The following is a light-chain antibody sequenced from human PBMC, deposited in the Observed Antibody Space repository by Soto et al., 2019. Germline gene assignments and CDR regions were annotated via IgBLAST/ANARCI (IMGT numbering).Light chain of an antibody. J-gene: IGKJ1*01. V-gene: IGKV3-15*01. CDR2: GAS. CDR1: QSVTSN. CDR3: QQYNNWPRT. Sequence: EIVMTQSPATLSVSPGERATLSCRASQSVTSNLAWHQQKPGQAPRLLIYGASTRAAGIPARFSGSGSGTEFTLTISSLQSEDFALYYCQQYNNWPRTFGEGPKVEI.